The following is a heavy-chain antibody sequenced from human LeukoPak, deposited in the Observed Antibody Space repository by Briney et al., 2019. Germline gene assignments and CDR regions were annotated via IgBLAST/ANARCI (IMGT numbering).Heavy chain of an antibody. CDR3: ARDSSEGITMIVVEYYLDY. CDR2: IKQDGSEK. D-gene: IGHD3-22*01. V-gene: IGHV3-7*01. J-gene: IGHJ4*02. Sequence: GGSLRLSCAASGFTFSSYWMSWVRQAPGKGLEWVANIKQDGSEKYYVDSVKGRFTISRDNAKNSLYLQMNSLRAEDTAVYYCARDSSEGITMIVVEYYLDYWGQGTLVTVSS. CDR1: GFTFSSYW.